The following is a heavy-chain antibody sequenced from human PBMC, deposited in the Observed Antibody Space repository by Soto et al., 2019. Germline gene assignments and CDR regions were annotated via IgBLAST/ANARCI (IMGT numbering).Heavy chain of an antibody. J-gene: IGHJ4*02. CDR3: AHSPTTLERRIDY. Sequence: QITLKESGPTVVKPAQTLTLTCTFSGFSLTKTGVGVGWIRQPPGKALEWLAVIYWDDEKHYSPSLKRRLTISKDTSKNEVVLAMTNLGPADAATYFCAHSPTTLERRIDYWGQGFPVTVSS. CDR1: GFSLTKTGVG. V-gene: IGHV2-5*02. D-gene: IGHD1-1*01. CDR2: IYWDDEK.